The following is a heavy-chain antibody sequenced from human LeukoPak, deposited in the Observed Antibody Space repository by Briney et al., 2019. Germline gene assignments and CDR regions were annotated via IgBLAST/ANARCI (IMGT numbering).Heavy chain of an antibody. CDR3: AKGSMDWWLVTSRYFEN. CDR1: GFAFSSYD. CDR2: ISGIHYNT. D-gene: IGHD6-19*01. Sequence: GGSLRLSCAASGFAFSSYDMTWVRQAPGKGLEWVSGISGIHYNTYYADSVKGRFTISRDNSKNTLYLQMDSLRDDDTAVYHCAKGSMDWWLVTSRYFENWGQGTLVTVSP. J-gene: IGHJ4*02. V-gene: IGHV3-23*01.